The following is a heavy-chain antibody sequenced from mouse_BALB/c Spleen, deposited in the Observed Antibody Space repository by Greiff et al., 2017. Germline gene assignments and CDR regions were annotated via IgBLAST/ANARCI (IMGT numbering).Heavy chain of an antibody. V-gene: IGHV5-17*02. CDR3: ARSWERYFDY. CDR1: GFTFSSFG. J-gene: IGHJ2*01. CDR2: ISSGSSTI. Sequence: EVNVVESGGGLVQPGGSRKLSCAASGFTFSSFGMHWVRQAPEKGLEWVAYISSGSSTIYYADTVKGRFTISRDNPKNTLFLQMTSLRSEDTAMYYCARSWERYFDYWGQGTTLTVSS. D-gene: IGHD4-1*01.